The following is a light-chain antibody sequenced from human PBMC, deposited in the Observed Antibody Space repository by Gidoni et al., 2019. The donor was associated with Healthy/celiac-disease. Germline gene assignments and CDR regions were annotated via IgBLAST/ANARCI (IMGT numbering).Light chain of an antibody. CDR3: QQYYSTPQT. J-gene: IGKJ1*01. CDR2: LAS. Sequence: DIVMTQSPDSLAVSLGERATINRKSSQSVLYSSNNKNYLAWYQQKPGQPPKLLIYLASTRESGVPDRFSGSGSGTDFTLTISSLQAEDVAVYYCQQYYSTPQTFGQGTKVEIK. V-gene: IGKV4-1*01. CDR1: QSVLYSSNNKNY.